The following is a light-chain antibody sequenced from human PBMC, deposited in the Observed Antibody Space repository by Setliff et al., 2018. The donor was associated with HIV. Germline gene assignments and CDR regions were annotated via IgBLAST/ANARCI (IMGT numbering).Light chain of an antibody. CDR1: NSDIGTYNY. J-gene: IGLJ1*01. CDR3: SSYSSSTTPYV. V-gene: IGLV2-14*03. CDR2: DVS. Sequence: QSALTRPASVSGSPGQSMTISCTGTNSDIGTYNYVSWYQQHPGKAPKLMIYDVSNRPSGISNRFSGSKSGNAASLTISGLQAEDEADYFCSSYSSSTTPYVFGTGTKVTVL.